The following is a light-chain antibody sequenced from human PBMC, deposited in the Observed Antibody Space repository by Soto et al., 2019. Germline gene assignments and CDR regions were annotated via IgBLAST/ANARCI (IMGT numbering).Light chain of an antibody. V-gene: IGLV1-44*01. CDR3: GAWDDTLNGYV. CDR1: SSNIGSEN. CDR2: RNN. Sequence: QSVLTQPPAAYGTPGQRVTISCSGSSSNIGSENVNWYQQLPGTAPKLLIYRNNQRPSGVPDRFSGSKSGTSASLAISGLQSDDEADYYCGAWDDTLNGYVFGLGTKLTVL. J-gene: IGLJ1*01.